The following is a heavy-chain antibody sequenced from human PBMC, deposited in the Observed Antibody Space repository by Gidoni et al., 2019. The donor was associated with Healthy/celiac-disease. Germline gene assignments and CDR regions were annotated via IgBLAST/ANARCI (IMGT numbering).Heavy chain of an antibody. Sequence: GFTFSSYSMNWVRQAPGKGLEWVSYISSSSSTIYYADSVKGGFTISRDNAKNSLYLQMNSLRDEDTAVYYCARDPLHYYYDSSGPWGGQGTLVTVSS. D-gene: IGHD3-22*01. V-gene: IGHV3-48*02. CDR2: ISSSSSTI. CDR1: GFTFSSYS. J-gene: IGHJ1*01. CDR3: ARDPLHYYYDSSGPW.